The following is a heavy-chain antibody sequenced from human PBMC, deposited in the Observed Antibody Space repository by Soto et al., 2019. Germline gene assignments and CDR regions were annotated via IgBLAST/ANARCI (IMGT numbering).Heavy chain of an antibody. D-gene: IGHD3-16*01. CDR3: ARLPRRGKNWFDP. CDR2: INPNSGGT. Sequence: GASVKVSCKASGYTFTGYYMHWVRQAPGQGLEWMGWINPNSGGTNYAQKFQGRVTMTRDTSISTAYMELSRLRSDDTAVYYCARLPRRGKNWFDPWGQGTLVTVSS. V-gene: IGHV1-2*02. CDR1: GYTFTGYY. J-gene: IGHJ5*02.